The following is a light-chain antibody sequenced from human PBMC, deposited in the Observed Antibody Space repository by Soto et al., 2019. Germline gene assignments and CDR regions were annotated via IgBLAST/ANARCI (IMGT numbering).Light chain of an antibody. CDR1: SSDVGTYNL. CDR2: EGN. Sequence: QSALTQPASVSGSPGQSITISCTGTSSDVGTYNLVSWYQQHPGKAPKLMIYEGNKRPSGVSNRFSGSKSGNTASLTISGLQAEDEADYYCCSYAGSNTPVVFGGGTKLTVL. V-gene: IGLV2-23*01. CDR3: CSYAGSNTPVV. J-gene: IGLJ2*01.